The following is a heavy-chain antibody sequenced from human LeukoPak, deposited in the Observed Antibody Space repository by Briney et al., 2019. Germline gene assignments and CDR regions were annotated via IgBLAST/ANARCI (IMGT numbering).Heavy chain of an antibody. CDR3: ARDYHRLVGDIGSDY. D-gene: IGHD1-26*01. J-gene: IGHJ4*02. CDR1: GYSFTSNY. V-gene: IGHV1-8*03. Sequence: ASVKVSCKASGYSFTSNYMHWVRQATGQGLEWMGWMNPNSGNTGYAQKFQGRVTITRNTSISTAYMELSSLRSEDTAVYYCARDYHRLVGDIGSDYWGQGTRVIVSS. CDR2: MNPNSGNT.